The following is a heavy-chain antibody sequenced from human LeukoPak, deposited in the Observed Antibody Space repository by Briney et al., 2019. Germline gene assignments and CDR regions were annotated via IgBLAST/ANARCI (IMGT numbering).Heavy chain of an antibody. Sequence: SEALSLTCAVYGGSLSGYYWSWIRQPPGKGLEWIGEINHSGSTNYNPSLKSRVTISVDTSKNQFSLKLSSVTAADTAVYYCARSKATAAPGYYYYYMDVWGKGTTVTASS. V-gene: IGHV4-34*01. J-gene: IGHJ6*03. D-gene: IGHD2-15*01. CDR3: ARSKATAAPGYYYYYMDV. CDR2: INHSGST. CDR1: GGSLSGYY.